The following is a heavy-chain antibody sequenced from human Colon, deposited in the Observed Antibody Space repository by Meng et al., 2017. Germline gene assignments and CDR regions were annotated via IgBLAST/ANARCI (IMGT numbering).Heavy chain of an antibody. D-gene: IGHD4-17*01. J-gene: IGHJ4*02. CDR3: ARDTLYGTDY. Sequence: QVHLHESGPGLVRPSDDLSLVCTVSGGSIKSGGYHWSWVRPHPGKGLEYIEFMSDSGTTDYNPSLRSRVSISEIGSSKNQFSLTLRSVTAADTATYFCARDTLYGTDYWGQGVLVTVSS. CDR2: MSDSGTT. CDR1: GGSIKSGGYH. V-gene: IGHV4-31*03.